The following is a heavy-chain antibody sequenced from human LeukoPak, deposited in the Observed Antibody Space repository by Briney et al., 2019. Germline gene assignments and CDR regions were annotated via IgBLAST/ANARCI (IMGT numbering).Heavy chain of an antibody. CDR1: GFTFRTAW. D-gene: IGHD3-10*01. J-gene: IGHJ4*02. Sequence: GGSLRLSRAASGFTFRTAWMSWVRQAPGKGLEWVGRIKSKADGGTTDYAAPVRGKFTISRDDSKNTLYLQMNSLKTEDTAVYYCTTGRGVTWTYLDYWGQGTLVTVSS. CDR3: TTGRGVTWTYLDY. V-gene: IGHV3-15*01. CDR2: IKSKADGGTT.